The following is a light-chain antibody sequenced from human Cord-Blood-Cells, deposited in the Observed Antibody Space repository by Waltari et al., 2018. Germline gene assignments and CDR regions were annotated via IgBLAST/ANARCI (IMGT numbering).Light chain of an antibody. CDR2: EGS. CDR1: SSDVGSYNL. CDR3: CSYAGSSTLV. Sequence: QSALTQPASVSGSPGQSITISCTGTSSDVGSYNLVSWYQQHPGKAPKLMIYEGSKRPSGVSSRCSGAKSGNAASRTSAGLQAEDEADYYWCSYAGSSTLVFGGGTKLTVL. J-gene: IGLJ3*02. V-gene: IGLV2-23*01.